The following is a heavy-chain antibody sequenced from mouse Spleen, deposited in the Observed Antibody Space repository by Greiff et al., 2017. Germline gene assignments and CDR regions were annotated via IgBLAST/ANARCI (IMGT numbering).Heavy chain of an antibody. CDR3: TKMCTTVAY. J-gene: IGHJ3*01. CDR1: GYTFTSYW. Sequence: VQLQQPGADLVKPGASVKMSCTASGYTFTSYWMHWVRQRPGQGLEWIGVIDPSGSSTSYNQNFTGQATFTVDTSSSTVFMQLSSLTSEDSAVYYCTKMCTTVAYWGQGTLVTVSA. CDR2: IDPSGSST. V-gene: IGHV1S127*01. D-gene: IGHD2-14*01.